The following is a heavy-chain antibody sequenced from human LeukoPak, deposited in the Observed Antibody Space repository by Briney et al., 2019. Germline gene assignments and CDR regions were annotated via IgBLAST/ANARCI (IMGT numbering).Heavy chain of an antibody. J-gene: IGHJ4*02. CDR2: INHSGST. CDR1: GGSFSGYY. CDR3: ARDPYGDYLFDY. V-gene: IGHV4-34*01. D-gene: IGHD4-17*01. Sequence: PSETLSLTCAVYGGSFSGYYWSWIRQPPGKGLEWIGEINHSGSTNYNPSLKSRVTISVDTSKNQFSLKLSSVTAADTAVYYCARDPYGDYLFDYWGQGTLVTVSS.